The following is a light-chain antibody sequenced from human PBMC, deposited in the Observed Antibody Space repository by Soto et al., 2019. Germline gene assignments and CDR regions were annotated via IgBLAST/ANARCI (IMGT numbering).Light chain of an antibody. CDR2: DAS. J-gene: IGKJ3*01. V-gene: IGKV1-33*01. CDR3: QQYDNLPLT. CDR1: QDISNY. Sequence: DIQMTQSPSSLSASVGDRVTITCQASQDISNYLNWYQQKPGKAPKLLIYDASNLETGVPSRFSGSGSGTDFTFTISSLQPEATATYYCQQYDNLPLTFGPGTKVDIK.